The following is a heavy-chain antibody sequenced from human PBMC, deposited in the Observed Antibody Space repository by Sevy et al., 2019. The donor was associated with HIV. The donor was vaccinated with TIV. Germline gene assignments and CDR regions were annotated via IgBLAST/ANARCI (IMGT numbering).Heavy chain of an antibody. CDR1: GFTFDDYT. J-gene: IGHJ4*02. D-gene: IGHD3-10*01. V-gene: IGHV3-43*01. Sequence: GGYLRLSCAASGFTFDDYTMHWVRQVPGKGLEWLSLISWDAKKTDYADSVEGRFTVSRDNRKNSLYLQMNSLRSEDIVLYFCAKDIPGYSGFDHWGQGTLVTVSS. CDR2: ISWDAKKT. CDR3: AKDIPGYSGFDH.